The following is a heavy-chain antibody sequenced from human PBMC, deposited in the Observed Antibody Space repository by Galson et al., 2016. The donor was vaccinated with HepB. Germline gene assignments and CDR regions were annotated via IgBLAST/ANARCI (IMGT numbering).Heavy chain of an antibody. CDR3: ARARVVTGIYDAFNV. V-gene: IGHV3-30*04. CDR2: VSPDGDKG. D-gene: IGHD2-21*02. J-gene: IGHJ3*01. Sequence: SLRLSCAASGFSFSSFTMHWVRRAPGTGLEWLALVSPDGDKGYYADSVRGRLIISRDNSRNTVHLHISSLGPDDTATYFCARARVVTGIYDAFNVWGQGTVVTVSS. CDR1: GFSFSSFT.